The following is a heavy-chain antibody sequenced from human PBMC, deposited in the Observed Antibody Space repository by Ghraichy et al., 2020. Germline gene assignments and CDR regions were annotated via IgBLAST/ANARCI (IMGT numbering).Heavy chain of an antibody. CDR1: GDSISSGSFY. J-gene: IGHJ6*03. V-gene: IGHV4-61*02. CDR3: ARENSYYNFLSGYLHYSYYYMDV. CDR2: VQTNGNT. D-gene: IGHD3-3*01. Sequence: SQTLSLTCIVSGDSISSGSFYCTWIRQPIGKGLEWLGRVQTNGNTDYNPSLKSRVTISPNTSKNHFSLRLSSVTAADTAVYFCARENSYYNFLSGYLHYSYYYMDVWGKGTTVTVSS.